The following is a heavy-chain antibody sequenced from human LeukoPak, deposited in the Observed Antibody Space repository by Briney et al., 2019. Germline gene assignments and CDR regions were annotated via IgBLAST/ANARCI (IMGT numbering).Heavy chain of an antibody. Sequence: PSETLSLTCTVSGGSISTSGYYWGWIRQSPGKGLEWIGIIYYSGTTYYNQSLKSRVTISVDTSKNQFSLTVNSVTAADTAVYYCARSLGYCTGATCYSFDSWGQGTLVTVSS. V-gene: IGHV4-39*01. CDR1: GGSISTSGYY. D-gene: IGHD2-8*02. CDR3: ARSLGYCTGATCYSFDS. J-gene: IGHJ4*02. CDR2: IYYSGTT.